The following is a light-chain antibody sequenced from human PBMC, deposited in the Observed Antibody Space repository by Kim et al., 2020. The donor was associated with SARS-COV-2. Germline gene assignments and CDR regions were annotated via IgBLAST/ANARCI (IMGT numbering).Light chain of an antibody. Sequence: IQLTQSPSSLSASVGDRVTITCRASQGISSYLAWYQQKPGKAPKLLIYAASTLQSGVPSSFSGSGSGTDFTLTISSLQPEDFATYYCQQLNSYLLFTFGPGTKVDIK. V-gene: IGKV1-9*01. J-gene: IGKJ3*01. CDR2: AAS. CDR1: QGISSY. CDR3: QQLNSYLLFT.